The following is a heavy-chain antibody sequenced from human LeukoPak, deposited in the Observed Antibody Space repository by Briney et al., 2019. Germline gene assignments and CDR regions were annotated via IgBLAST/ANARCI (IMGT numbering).Heavy chain of an antibody. CDR2: ISSSSSTI. Sequence: GGSLRLSCAASGFTFSSYSMNWVRQAPGKGLEWVSYISSSSSTIYYADSVKGRFTISRDNAKNSLYLQMNSLRAEDTAVYYCARSVVVVATYYYGMDVWGQGTTVTVSS. CDR1: GFTFSSYS. V-gene: IGHV3-48*04. J-gene: IGHJ6*02. CDR3: ARSVVVVATYYYGMDV. D-gene: IGHD2-15*01.